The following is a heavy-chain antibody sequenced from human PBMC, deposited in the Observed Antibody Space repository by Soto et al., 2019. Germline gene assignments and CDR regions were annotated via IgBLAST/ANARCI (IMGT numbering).Heavy chain of an antibody. J-gene: IGHJ6*02. Sequence: QVQLVQSGAEVKKPGASVKVSCKASGYTFTRYDINWVRQATGQGLEWMGWMNPNSGNTGYAQKFQGRVTMTRNTSISTAYMELSSLRSEDTAVYYCASPSLLADYYYYGMDVWGQGTTVTVSS. CDR3: ASPSLLADYYYYGMDV. V-gene: IGHV1-8*01. D-gene: IGHD3-10*01. CDR2: MNPNSGNT. CDR1: GYTFTRYD.